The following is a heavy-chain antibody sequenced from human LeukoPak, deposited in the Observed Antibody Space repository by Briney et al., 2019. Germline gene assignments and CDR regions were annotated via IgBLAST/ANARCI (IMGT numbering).Heavy chain of an antibody. J-gene: IGHJ6*03. D-gene: IGHD4-11*01. CDR3: ARDRVTTSSWPRVEYYYMDV. CDR1: GFTFRRYW. V-gene: IGHV3-7*01. Sequence: GGSLRLSCAASGFTFRRYWMTWVRQAPGKGLEWVANINQDGSEKYYVDSVKGRFTISRDNARNSLYSQMNSLRAEDTAVYYCARDRVTTSSWPRVEYYYMDVWGKGTTVTISS. CDR2: INQDGSEK.